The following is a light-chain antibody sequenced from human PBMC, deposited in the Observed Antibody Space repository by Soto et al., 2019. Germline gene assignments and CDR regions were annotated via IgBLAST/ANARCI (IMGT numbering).Light chain of an antibody. J-gene: IGLJ7*01. CDR1: SSDVGAFDY. Sequence: QSALTQPASVSGSPGQSITISCTGTSSDVGAFDYVSWYQQYPGKAPKLIIYDVSDRPSGVSYRFSGSKSANTASLTISGLQAEDEADYYCSSYATSSTRVFGGGTQLTVL. V-gene: IGLV2-14*01. CDR3: SSYATSSTRV. CDR2: DVS.